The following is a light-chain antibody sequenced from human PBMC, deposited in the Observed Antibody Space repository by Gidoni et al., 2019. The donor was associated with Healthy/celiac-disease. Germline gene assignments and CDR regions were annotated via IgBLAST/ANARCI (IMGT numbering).Light chain of an antibody. Sequence: IVFTQSPGTLSLSPGERATLSCRASKSVSSSYLAWYQQKPGQAPRLLIYGASSRATGIPDRFSGSGSGTDFTLTISRLEPEDFAVYYCQQYGSSPRTFGQGTKVEIK. CDR3: QQYGSSPRT. J-gene: IGKJ1*01. CDR1: KSVSSSY. CDR2: GAS. V-gene: IGKV3-20*01.